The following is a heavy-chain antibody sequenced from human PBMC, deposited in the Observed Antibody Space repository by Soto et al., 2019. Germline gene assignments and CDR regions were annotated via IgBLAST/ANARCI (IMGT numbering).Heavy chain of an antibody. V-gene: IGHV1-3*01. CDR2: INAGNGNT. CDR1: GYTFTSYA. D-gene: IGHD2-21*02. J-gene: IGHJ4*02. CDR3: ARSIVVVTALDD. Sequence: ASVKVSCKASGYTFTSYAMHWVRQAPGQRLEWMGWINAGNGNTKYSQKLQGRVTITRDTSASTAYMELSSLRSEDTAVYYCARSIVVVTALDDWGQGTLVTVAS.